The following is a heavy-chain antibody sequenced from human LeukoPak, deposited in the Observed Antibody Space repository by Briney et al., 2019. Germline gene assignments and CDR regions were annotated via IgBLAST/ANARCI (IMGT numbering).Heavy chain of an antibody. CDR3: AREAQYYYDKGPQLGAFDI. CDR2: INPSGGST. D-gene: IGHD3-22*01. Sequence: ASVKVSCKASGYTFTSYYMHRVRQAPGQGLEWMGIINPSGGSTSYAQKFQGRVTMTRDTSTSTVYMELSSLRSEDTAVYYCAREAQYYYDKGPQLGAFDIWGQGTMVTVSS. V-gene: IGHV1-46*01. CDR1: GYTFTSYY. J-gene: IGHJ3*02.